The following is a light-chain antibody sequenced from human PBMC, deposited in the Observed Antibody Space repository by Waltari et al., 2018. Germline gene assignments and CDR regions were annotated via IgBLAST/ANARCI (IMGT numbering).Light chain of an antibody. CDR3: QSYDSRLRVV. CDR1: RSNIGAGYE. CDR2: GNS. Sequence: HSVLTQPPSVSGPPGQRVTIPCTGSRSNIGAGYEIHWYQQLPGTAPKVLIYGNSNRPSGVPDRFSGSKSGTSASLAITGLQAEDEADYYCQSYDSRLRVVFGGGTKVTVL. J-gene: IGLJ2*01. V-gene: IGLV1-40*01.